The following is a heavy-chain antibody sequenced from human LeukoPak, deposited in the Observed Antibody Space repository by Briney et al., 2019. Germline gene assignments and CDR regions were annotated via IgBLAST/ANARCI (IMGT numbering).Heavy chain of an antibody. D-gene: IGHD6-6*01. Sequence: PGGSLRLSCAASGFTFSSYAMHWVRQAPGKGLEWVAVISYDGSNKYYADSVKGRFTISRDNSKNTLYLQMNSLRAEDTAVYYCARQLVLGAFDIWGQGTMVTVSS. J-gene: IGHJ3*02. V-gene: IGHV3-30-3*01. CDR3: ARQLVLGAFDI. CDR1: GFTFSSYA. CDR2: ISYDGSNK.